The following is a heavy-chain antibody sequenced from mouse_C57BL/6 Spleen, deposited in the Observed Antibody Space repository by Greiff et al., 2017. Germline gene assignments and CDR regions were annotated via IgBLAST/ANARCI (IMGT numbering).Heavy chain of an antibody. Sequence: EVHLVESGRGLVKPGGSLKISCAASGFTFSDYGMHWVRQAPEKGLEWVAYISSGSSTIYYADTVKGRFTISRDNAKNTLFLQMTSRRSEDSAMXYCAANWDPYYDAMDYWGQGTSVTVSS. J-gene: IGHJ4*01. CDR1: GFTFSDYG. V-gene: IGHV5-17*01. CDR3: AANWDPYYDAMDY. D-gene: IGHD4-1*01. CDR2: ISSGSSTI.